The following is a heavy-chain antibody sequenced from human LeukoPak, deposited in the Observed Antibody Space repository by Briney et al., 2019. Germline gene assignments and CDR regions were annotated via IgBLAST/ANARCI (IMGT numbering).Heavy chain of an antibody. Sequence: GGSLRLSCAASGFTFSSYWMSWVRHAPGKGLEWVANINQDGSEKYHVDSVKGRFTISRDNAQNSLYLQMNSLRAEDPPLYYCAKPYCDITPPRRHYCGANVWGQGTTHTVSS. CDR2: INQDGSEK. CDR3: AKPYCDITPPRRHYCGANV. J-gene: IGHJ6*02. V-gene: IGHV3-7*01. D-gene: IGHD2/OR15-2a*01. CDR1: GFTFSSYW.